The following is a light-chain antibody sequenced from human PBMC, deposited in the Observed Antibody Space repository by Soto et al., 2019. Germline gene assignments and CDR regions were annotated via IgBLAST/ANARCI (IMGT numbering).Light chain of an antibody. Sequence: IVMTHSPATLSVSLGERVTLSCRASPSLSGSLAWYQQKPGQAPRLLIYGTSARATGIPAGFSASGSGTDFTLTISSLQSEDFAIYYCQQYNSWPITFGQGTRLEIK. V-gene: IGKV3-15*01. CDR2: GTS. CDR1: PSLSGS. J-gene: IGKJ5*01. CDR3: QQYNSWPIT.